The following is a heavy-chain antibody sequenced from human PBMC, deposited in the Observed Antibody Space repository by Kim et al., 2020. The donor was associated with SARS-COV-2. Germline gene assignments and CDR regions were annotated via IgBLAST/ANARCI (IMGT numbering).Heavy chain of an antibody. J-gene: IGHJ4*02. Sequence: GGSLRLSCAASGFTFSSYGMHWVRQAPGKGLEWVAVISYDGSNKYYADSVKGRFTISRDNSKNTLYLQMNSLRAEDTAVYYCAKEPPVVATVDYWGQGTLVTVSS. D-gene: IGHD5-12*01. CDR1: GFTFSSYG. CDR2: ISYDGSNK. V-gene: IGHV3-30*18. CDR3: AKEPPVVATVDY.